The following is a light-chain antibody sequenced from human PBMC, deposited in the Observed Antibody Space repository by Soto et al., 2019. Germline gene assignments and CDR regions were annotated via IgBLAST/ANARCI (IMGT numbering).Light chain of an antibody. V-gene: IGKV3-15*01. J-gene: IGKJ4*01. CDR1: QSVSSN. CDR3: QQYNNWPRALT. Sequence: EIVMTQSPATLSVSPGERATLSCRASQSVSSNLAWYQQKPGQAPRLLIYGASTRATGIPARFSGSVSGTEFTLTISSLQSEDFAVDYCQQYNNWPRALTFGGGTKVESK. CDR2: GAS.